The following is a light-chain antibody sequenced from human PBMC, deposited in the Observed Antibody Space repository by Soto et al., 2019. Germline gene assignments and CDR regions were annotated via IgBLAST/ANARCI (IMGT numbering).Light chain of an antibody. CDR1: SSNIGNNY. Sequence: QSVLTQPPSVSAAPGQKVTISCSASSSNIGNNYVSWYQQVPRTAPKLLIYDNDKRPSGIPDRFSGSRSGTSATLGITGLQTGDEADYYCGTWDSSLSAGVFGTGTKVTAL. J-gene: IGLJ1*01. V-gene: IGLV1-51*01. CDR2: DND. CDR3: GTWDSSLSAGV.